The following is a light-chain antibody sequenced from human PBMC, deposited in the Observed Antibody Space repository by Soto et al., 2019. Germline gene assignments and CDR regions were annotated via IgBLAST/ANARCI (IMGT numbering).Light chain of an antibody. J-gene: IGLJ3*02. V-gene: IGLV1-47*02. CDR3: ATWDDSLSGLV. CDR2: SNN. CDR1: SSNIGSNY. Sequence: QPVLTQPPSASGTPGQKVIISCSGSSSNIGSNYVYWYQQLPGAAPKLLIFSNNQRPPGVPDRFSGSKSGTSASLAISGLRSEDEADYHCATWDDSLSGLVFGRGTKLTVL.